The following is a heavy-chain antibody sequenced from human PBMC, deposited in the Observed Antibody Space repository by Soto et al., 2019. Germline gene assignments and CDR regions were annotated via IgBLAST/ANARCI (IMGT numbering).Heavy chain of an antibody. CDR2: ISSSSSTI. Sequence: EVQLVESGGGLVQPGGSLRLSCAASGFTFSSYSMNWVRQAPGKGLEWVSYISSSSSTIYYADSVKGRFTISRDNAKNSLYLQMNSLRVEDTAVYYCARVQNSGSYGPTYYYYYGMDVWGQGTTVTVSS. V-gene: IGHV3-48*01. D-gene: IGHD1-26*01. CDR3: ARVQNSGSYGPTYYYYYGMDV. J-gene: IGHJ6*02. CDR1: GFTFSSYS.